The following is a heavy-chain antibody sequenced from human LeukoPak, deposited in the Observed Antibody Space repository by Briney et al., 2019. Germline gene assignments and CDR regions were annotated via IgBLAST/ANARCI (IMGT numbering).Heavy chain of an antibody. J-gene: IGHJ4*02. CDR3: ARHPYYGSGSYYPGYFDY. Sequence: SETLSLTCTVSGGSISSHYWSWIRQPPGKGLEWIGYIYYSGSTNYNPSLKSRVTISVDTSKNQFSLKLSSVTAADTAVYYCARHPYYGSGSYYPGYFDYWGQGTLVTVSS. CDR2: IYYSGST. D-gene: IGHD3-10*01. V-gene: IGHV4-59*08. CDR1: GGSISSHY.